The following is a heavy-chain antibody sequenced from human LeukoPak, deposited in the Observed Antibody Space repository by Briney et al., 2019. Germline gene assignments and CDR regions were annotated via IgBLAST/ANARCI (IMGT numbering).Heavy chain of an antibody. D-gene: IGHD3-10*01. CDR2: IYYSGST. CDR1: GGSISSSSYY. V-gene: IGHV4-39*07. Sequence: SETLSLTCTVSGGSISSSSYYWGWIRQPPGKGLEWIGSIYYSGSTYYNPSLKSRVTISVDTSKNQFSLKLSSVTAADTAVYYCARDLRLASGDRGYMDVWGRGTTVTVSS. CDR3: ARDLRLASGDRGYMDV. J-gene: IGHJ6*03.